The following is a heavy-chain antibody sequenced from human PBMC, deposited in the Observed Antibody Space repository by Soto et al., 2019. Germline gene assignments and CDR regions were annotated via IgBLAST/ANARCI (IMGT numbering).Heavy chain of an antibody. CDR1: GFTFSSYA. V-gene: IGHV3-30-3*01. J-gene: IGHJ6*02. CDR3: ARDPRSSYYDILTGGMDV. D-gene: IGHD3-9*01. CDR2: ISYDGSNK. Sequence: GSLRLSCAASGFTFSSYAMHWVRQAPGKGLEWVAVISYDGSNKYYADSVKGRFTISRDNSKNTLYLQMNSLRAEDTAVYYCARDPRSSYYDILTGGMDVWGQGTTVTVSS.